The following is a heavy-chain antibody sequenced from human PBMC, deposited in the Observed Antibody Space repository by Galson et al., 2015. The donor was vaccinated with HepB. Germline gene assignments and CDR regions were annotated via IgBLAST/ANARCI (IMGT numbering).Heavy chain of an antibody. CDR3: ARDADSGSYLCAFDI. D-gene: IGHD1-26*01. Sequence: CAISGDSVSRKSAAWNWIRQSPSRGLEWLGRTYYRSKWSNDYAVSVKSRITINPDTSKNQFSLQLNSVTPEDTAVNFCARDADSGSYLCAFDIWGQGTMVTVSS. CDR1: GDSVSRKSAA. J-gene: IGHJ3*02. V-gene: IGHV6-1*01. CDR2: TYYRSKWSN.